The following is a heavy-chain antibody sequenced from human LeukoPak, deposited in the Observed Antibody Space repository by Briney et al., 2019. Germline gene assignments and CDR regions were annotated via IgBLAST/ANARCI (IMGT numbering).Heavy chain of an antibody. CDR3: ARGDSSGYPYYYYYYYMDV. J-gene: IGHJ6*03. Sequence: GASVKVSCKASGGTYSSYAISWVRQAPGQGLEWMGGIIPIFGTANYAQKFQGRVTITADESTSTAYMELSSLRSEDTAVYYCARGDSSGYPYYYYYYYMDVWGKGTTVTVSS. D-gene: IGHD3-22*01. CDR2: IIPIFGTA. CDR1: GGTYSSYA. V-gene: IGHV1-69*13.